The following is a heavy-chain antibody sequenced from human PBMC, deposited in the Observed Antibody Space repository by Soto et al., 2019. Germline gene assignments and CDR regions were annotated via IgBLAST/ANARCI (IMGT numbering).Heavy chain of an antibody. CDR2: ISGSGGST. Sequence: EVQLLESGGGLVQPGGSLRLSCAASGFTFGSHAMSWVRQAPGKGLEWVSAISGSGGSTYYADSVKGRFTISRDNSKNTLYLQMNSLRADDTAVYYCAKQVWQQLGLYYYYMDVWGKGTTVTVSS. J-gene: IGHJ6*03. CDR1: GFTFGSHA. D-gene: IGHD6-13*01. CDR3: AKQVWQQLGLYYYYMDV. V-gene: IGHV3-23*01.